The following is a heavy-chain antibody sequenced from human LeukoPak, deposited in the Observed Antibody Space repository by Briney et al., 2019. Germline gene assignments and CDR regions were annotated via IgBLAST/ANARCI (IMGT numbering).Heavy chain of an antibody. V-gene: IGHV4-59*01. Sequence: SETLSLTCTVSGGSISSYYWSWIRQPPGKGLEWIGYIYYSGSTNYNPSLKSRVTISVDTSKNQFSLKLSSVTAADTAVCYCARSGGYAITYWGQGTLVTVSS. CDR1: GGSISSYY. D-gene: IGHD3-16*01. CDR3: ARSGGYAITY. J-gene: IGHJ4*02. CDR2: IYYSGST.